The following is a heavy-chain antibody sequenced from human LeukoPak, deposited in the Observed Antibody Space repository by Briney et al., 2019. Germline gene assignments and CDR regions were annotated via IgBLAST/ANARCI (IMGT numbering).Heavy chain of an antibody. CDR2: ISSSGSTI. CDR3: ARRHYDSSGYYGGWFDY. D-gene: IGHD3-22*01. Sequence: GGSLRLSCAASGFTFSSYEMNWVRQAPGKGREWVSYISSSGSTIYYADSVKGRFTISRDNARNSLYLQMNSLRAEDTAVYCCARRHYDSSGYYGGWFDYWGQGTLVTVSS. CDR1: GFTFSSYE. V-gene: IGHV3-48*03. J-gene: IGHJ4*02.